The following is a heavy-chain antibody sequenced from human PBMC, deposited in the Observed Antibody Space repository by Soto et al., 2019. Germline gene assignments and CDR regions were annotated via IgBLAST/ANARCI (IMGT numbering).Heavy chain of an antibody. D-gene: IGHD2-2*01. J-gene: IGHJ6*02. CDR1: GLTFSSLA. Sequence: RESLRLSYAASGLTFSSLAMSGVRQAPEKGLVWVSAISGSGGSTYYADSVKSRFTISRDNSKNTLYLQMNSLRAEDTVVYYCAKVGYFSSSCCYPHDLVYFCGQASTVIVS. V-gene: IGHV3-23*01. CDR3: AKVGYFSSSCCYPHDLVYF. CDR2: ISGSGGST.